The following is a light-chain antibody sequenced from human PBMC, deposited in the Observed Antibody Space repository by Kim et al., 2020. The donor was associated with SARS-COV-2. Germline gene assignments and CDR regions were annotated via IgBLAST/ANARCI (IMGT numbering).Light chain of an antibody. CDR1: QSLVYSDGNTY. J-gene: IGKJ2*01. CDR2: KVS. CDR3: MQATHWPYT. V-gene: IGKV2-30*01. Sequence: DVVMTQSPLSLPVTLGQPASISCRSSQSLVYSDGNTYLNWLQQRPGQSPRRLFYKVSNRDSGVPDRFSGSGSGTDFTLKISRVEAEDVGLYYCMQATHWPYTFGQGTKLEI.